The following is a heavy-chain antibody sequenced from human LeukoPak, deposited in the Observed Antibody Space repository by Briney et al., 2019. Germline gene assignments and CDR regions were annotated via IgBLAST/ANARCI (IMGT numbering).Heavy chain of an antibody. J-gene: IGHJ4*02. D-gene: IGHD1/OR15-1a*01. Sequence: GGSLRLSCAASGFTFSSSSMNWVRQAPGKGLEWVSYISSSSSTIFYADSVKGRFTISRDNAKNSLYLHMSSLRAEDTAVYYCARAGTDWGQGTLVIVSS. CDR2: ISSSSSTI. CDR1: GFTFSSSS. V-gene: IGHV3-48*01. CDR3: ARAGTD.